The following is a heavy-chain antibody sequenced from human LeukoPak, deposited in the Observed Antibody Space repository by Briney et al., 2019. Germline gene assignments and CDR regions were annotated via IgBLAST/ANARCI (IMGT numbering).Heavy chain of an antibody. D-gene: IGHD2-21*02. CDR3: ARVSWVTSLQVYGMDV. J-gene: IGHJ6*02. V-gene: IGHV1-18*01. CDR2: ISAYNGNT. CDR1: GYTFTSYT. Sequence: GASVKVSCKASGYTFTSYTMHWVRQAPGQGLEWMGWISAYNGNTDNAQKLQGRVTMTTDTSTSTAYMELRSLRSDDTAVYYCARVSWVTSLQVYGMDVWGQGTTVTVSS.